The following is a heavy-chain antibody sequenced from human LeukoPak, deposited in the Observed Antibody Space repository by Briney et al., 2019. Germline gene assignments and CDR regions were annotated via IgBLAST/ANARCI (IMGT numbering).Heavy chain of an antibody. V-gene: IGHV3-30-3*01. D-gene: IGHD3-10*01. CDR2: ISYDGSNK. CDR1: GFTLSSYW. Sequence: PGGSLRLSCATSGFTLSSYWMHWVRQVPGKGLEWVAVISYDGSNKYYADSVKGRFTISRDNSKNTLYLQMNSLRAEDTAVYYCAREVLLRGAFDIWGQGTMVTVSS. CDR3: AREVLLRGAFDI. J-gene: IGHJ3*02.